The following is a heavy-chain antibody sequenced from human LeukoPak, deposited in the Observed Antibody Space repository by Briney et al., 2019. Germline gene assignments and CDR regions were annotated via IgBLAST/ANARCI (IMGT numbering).Heavy chain of an antibody. D-gene: IGHD3-10*01. V-gene: IGHV4-39*07. CDR3: AREGWYYSGSGRNYYYGMDV. CDR1: GASTSMSSTFYS. CDR2: IRDSGTT. J-gene: IGHJ6*02. Sequence: PSETLSLTCNVAGASTSMSSTFYSWVWILQPPGKGLEWIASIRDSGTTYYNPSFESRVTLSVDTSKNQFSPRLSSVTAADTAVYYCAREGWYYSGSGRNYYYGMDVWGQGTAVIVSS.